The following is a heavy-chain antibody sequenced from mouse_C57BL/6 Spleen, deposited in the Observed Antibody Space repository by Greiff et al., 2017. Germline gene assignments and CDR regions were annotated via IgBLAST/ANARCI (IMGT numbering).Heavy chain of an antibody. CDR3: ARENGNFYYAMDY. CDR1: GFTFSDYY. J-gene: IGHJ4*01. Sequence: EVQLVESEGGLVQPGSSMKLSCTASGFTFSDYYMAWVRQVPEKGLEWVANINYDGSSTYYLDSLQSRFIISRDNAKNILYLQMSSLKSEDTATYYCARENGNFYYAMDYWGQGTSVTVSS. V-gene: IGHV5-16*01. CDR2: INYDGSST. D-gene: IGHD2-1*01.